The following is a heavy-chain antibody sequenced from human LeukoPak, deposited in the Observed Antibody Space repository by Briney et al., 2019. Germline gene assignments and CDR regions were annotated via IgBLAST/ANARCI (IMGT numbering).Heavy chain of an antibody. D-gene: IGHD3-10*01. CDR3: ARVRVLRYFDL. CDR2: INHSGST. Sequence: SETLSLTCAVYGGSFSGYYWSWIRQPPGKGLEWIGEINHSGSTNYNPSLKSRVTISVDTSKNQFSLKLSSVTAADTAVYYCARVRVLRYFDLWGRGTLVTVSS. V-gene: IGHV4-34*01. J-gene: IGHJ2*01. CDR1: GGSFSGYY.